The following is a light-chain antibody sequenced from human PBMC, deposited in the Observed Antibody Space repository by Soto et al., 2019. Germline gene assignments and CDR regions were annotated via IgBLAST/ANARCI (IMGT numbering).Light chain of an antibody. CDR3: VQRYQAVT. CDR2: LGS. J-gene: IGKJ2*01. V-gene: IGKV2-28*01. Sequence: DIVMTQSPLSLPVTPGEPASISCRSSQSLLHNNGYNYLDWYLQKPGQSPQLLIYLGSTRASGVPDRFSGSGSGTDFTLKISRVEAEDVGVYYCVQRYQAVTFGQGTRVEIK. CDR1: QSLLHNNGYNY.